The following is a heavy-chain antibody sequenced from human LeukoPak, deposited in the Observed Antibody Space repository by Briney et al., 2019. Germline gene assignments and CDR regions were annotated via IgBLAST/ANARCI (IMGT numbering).Heavy chain of an antibody. J-gene: IGHJ4*02. CDR3: AKGAVPAAYSYSDY. Sequence: GGSLRLSCAASGFTFSSYGMHWVRQAPAKGLERVAFIRYDGSNKYYADSVKGRFTISRDNSKNTLYLQMNSLRAEDTAVYYCAKGAVPAAYSYSDYWGQGTLVTVSS. CDR2: IRYDGSNK. CDR1: GFTFSSYG. V-gene: IGHV3-30*02. D-gene: IGHD2-2*01.